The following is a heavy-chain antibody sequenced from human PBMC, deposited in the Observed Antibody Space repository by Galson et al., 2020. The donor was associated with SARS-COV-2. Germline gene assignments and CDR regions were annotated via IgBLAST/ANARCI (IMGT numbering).Heavy chain of an antibody. Sequence: SETLSLTCTVSGGSISTYYWSWIRQPPGKGLEWIGYMYYSGSSNFNPSLKSRVTISVDTSKNQVSLRLSSVTAADTALYYCSRVRYSDSMWYFDLWGRDTLVTVSS. CDR3: SRVRYSDSMWYFDL. V-gene: IGHV4-59*01. CDR1: GGSISTYY. D-gene: IGHD4-17*01. CDR2: MYYSGSS. J-gene: IGHJ2*01.